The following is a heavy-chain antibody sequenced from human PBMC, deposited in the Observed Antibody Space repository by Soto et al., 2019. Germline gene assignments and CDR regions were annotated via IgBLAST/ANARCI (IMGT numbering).Heavy chain of an antibody. CDR1: GGTFSIYA. V-gene: IGHV1-69*13. CDR2: IIPIFGTA. D-gene: IGHD3-22*01. Sequence: SVKVSCKASGGTFSIYAISCVLQSPLQGREWMGGIIPIFGTANYAQKFQGRVTITADESTSTAYMELSSLRSEDTAVYYCARDSTGGMIVVVPEGTYPGMDVWGQGTTVTVSS. CDR3: ARDSTGGMIVVVPEGTYPGMDV. J-gene: IGHJ6*02.